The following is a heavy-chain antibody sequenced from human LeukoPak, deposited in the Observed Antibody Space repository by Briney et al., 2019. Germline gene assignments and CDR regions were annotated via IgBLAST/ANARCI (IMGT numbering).Heavy chain of an antibody. Sequence: GGSLRLSCAASGFTFSNYAMTWVRQAPGKGLEWVSSISGNSANTYYAGSVKGRFTVSRANSKNILYLQMNSLRVEDTAVYFCAKGVRLWFAFYFDYWGQGTLATVSS. D-gene: IGHD3-10*01. CDR1: GFTFSNYA. J-gene: IGHJ4*02. V-gene: IGHV3-23*01. CDR2: ISGNSANT. CDR3: AKGVRLWFAFYFDY.